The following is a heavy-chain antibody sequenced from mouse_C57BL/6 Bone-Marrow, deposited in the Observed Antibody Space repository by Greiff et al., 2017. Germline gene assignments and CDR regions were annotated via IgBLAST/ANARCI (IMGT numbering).Heavy chain of an antibody. D-gene: IGHD1-1*01. CDR2: IYPGGGDT. V-gene: IGHV1-82*01. Sequence: VKLVESGPELVKPGASVKISCKASGYAFSSSWMNWVKQRPGKGLEWIGLIYPGGGDTNYNGKFKGKATLTADKSSSTAYMLLSSLASEDSAVYFCLLRSFFDCWGQGTTLTVSS. CDR1: GYAFSSSW. J-gene: IGHJ2*01. CDR3: LLRSFFDC.